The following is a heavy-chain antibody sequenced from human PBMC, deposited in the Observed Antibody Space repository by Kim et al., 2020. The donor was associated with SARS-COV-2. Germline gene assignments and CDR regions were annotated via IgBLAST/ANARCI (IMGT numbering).Heavy chain of an antibody. D-gene: IGHD5-12*01. CDR1: GFTFDTYA. V-gene: IGHV3-23*01. Sequence: GGSLRLSCVASGFTFDTYAMSWVRQAPGKGLEWVSVISGNGVNKFYADSVRGRFTISRDNSKDTLYLQMNSLRDEDTALYYCAKVGGMDGYNYYYYYGM. J-gene: IGHJ6*01. CDR2: ISGNGVNK. CDR3: AKVGGMDGYNYYYYYGM.